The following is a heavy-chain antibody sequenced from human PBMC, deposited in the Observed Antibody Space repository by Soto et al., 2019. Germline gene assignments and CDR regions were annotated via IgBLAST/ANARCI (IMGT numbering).Heavy chain of an antibody. CDR2: INPYNGNT. D-gene: IGHD3-10*01. J-gene: IGHJ6*04. Sequence: QVQLVQSGGEVKKPGASVRLSCEASGYGFTTFGISWVRQAPGQGLEWMGWINPYNGNTNYAQNVQDRLTMTADTSSNTAFMELTNLRFDDTAIYFCARSPRISRAGDVWVKGTTVTVSS. CDR3: ARSPRISRAGDV. CDR1: GYGFTTFG. V-gene: IGHV1-18*01.